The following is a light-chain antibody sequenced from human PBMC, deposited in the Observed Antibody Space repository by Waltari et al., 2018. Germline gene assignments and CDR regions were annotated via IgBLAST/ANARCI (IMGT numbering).Light chain of an antibody. Sequence: HSALAQPASVSGSPGQSITISCTGTSSDVVGYNYVSWYQQHPGKAPRLMIYDVNNRPSGVSNRFSGSKSGNTASLTISGLQAEDEADYYCSSFTRTNSWVFGGGTKLTVL. J-gene: IGLJ3*02. V-gene: IGLV2-14*03. CDR1: SSDVVGYNY. CDR3: SSFTRTNSWV. CDR2: DVN.